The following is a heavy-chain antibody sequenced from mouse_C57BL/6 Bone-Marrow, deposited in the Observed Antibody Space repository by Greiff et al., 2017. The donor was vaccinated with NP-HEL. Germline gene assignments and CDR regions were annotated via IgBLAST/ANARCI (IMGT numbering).Heavy chain of an antibody. Sequence: VQLQQPGAELVKPGASVKMSCKASGYTFTSYWITWVKQRPGQGLEWIGDIYPGSGSTNYNEKFKSKATLTVDTSSSTAYMQLSSLTSEDSAVYYCARWSGNGSSFYYFDYWGQGTTLTVSS. CDR2: IYPGSGST. D-gene: IGHD1-1*01. CDR3: ARWSGNGSSFYYFDY. V-gene: IGHV1-55*01. CDR1: GYTFTSYW. J-gene: IGHJ2*01.